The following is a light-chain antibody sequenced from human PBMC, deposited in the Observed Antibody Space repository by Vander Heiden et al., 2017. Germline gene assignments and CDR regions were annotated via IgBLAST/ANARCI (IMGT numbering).Light chain of an antibody. CDR1: QSVSSY. V-gene: IGKV3-11*01. Sequence: EIVLTQSPATLSLSPGERATLSCRASQSVSSYLAWYQQKPGQAPRLLIYDASNRATGIPARFSGSGSGTDFTLTISSLEPEDFAVYYCHQRSNCRLTFGGGTKVEIK. CDR3: HQRSNCRLT. J-gene: IGKJ4*01. CDR2: DAS.